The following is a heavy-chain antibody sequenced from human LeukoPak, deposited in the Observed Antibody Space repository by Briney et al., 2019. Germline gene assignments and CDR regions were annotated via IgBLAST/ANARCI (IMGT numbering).Heavy chain of an antibody. J-gene: IGHJ4*02. CDR3: ARISGSGWYAFDY. V-gene: IGHV2-70*17. CDR2: IDWDDDK. Sequence: SGPALVKPTQTLTLACTFSGFSLSAFGMSVSWLRQPPGKALEWLGRIDWDDDKLYNTSLKTRLTISKDTSKNQVVFTMTNMDPVDTATYYCARISGSGWYAFDYWGQGTLVTVSS. D-gene: IGHD6-19*01. CDR1: GFSLSAFGMS.